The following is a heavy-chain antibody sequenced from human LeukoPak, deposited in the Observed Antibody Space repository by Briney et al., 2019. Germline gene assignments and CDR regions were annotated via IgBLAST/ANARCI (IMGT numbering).Heavy chain of an antibody. V-gene: IGHV3-49*04. D-gene: IGHD5-12*01. CDR2: IRSKAYGGAT. Sequence: GGSLRLSCTASGFTFGDYAMSWVRQAPGKGLEWVGFIRSKAYGGATEYAASVKVRFTISRDDSKSIAYLQMNSLKTEDTAVYYCTRGVSVATILIDYWGQGTLVTVSS. CDR3: TRGVSVATILIDY. CDR1: GFTFGDYA. J-gene: IGHJ4*02.